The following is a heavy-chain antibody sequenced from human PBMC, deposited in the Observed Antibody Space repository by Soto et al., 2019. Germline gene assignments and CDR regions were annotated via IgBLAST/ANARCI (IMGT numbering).Heavy chain of an antibody. CDR2: ISCSSGTI. J-gene: IGHJ5*01. Sequence: HPGESLTLSCAASGFTFDDYSLHWVRQAAGKGLEWVAGISCSSGTICYADSVRGGFTFSGATAKNSLHLQMTGTSAEATALYYGAKDIDSSGYHPSSWGQGTQVTVSS. CDR1: GFTFDDYS. CDR3: AKDIDSSGYHPSS. V-gene: IGHV3-9*01. D-gene: IGHD3-22*01.